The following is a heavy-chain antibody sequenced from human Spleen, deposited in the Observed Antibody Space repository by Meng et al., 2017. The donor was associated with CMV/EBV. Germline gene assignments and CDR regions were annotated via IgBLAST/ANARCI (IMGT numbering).Heavy chain of an antibody. D-gene: IGHD4-17*01. CDR1: GLTFTRYA. CDR2: IGSGGTA. Sequence: LSWVVSGLTFTRYAMSWVRQAPGKGMEWVSVIGSGGTAYHEDSVKGRFTISRDNSKNTVYLQMNSLGAEDTAVYFCAAKIHGDYAFDYWGQGSLVTVSS. CDR3: AAKIHGDYAFDY. J-gene: IGHJ4*02. V-gene: IGHV3-23*01.